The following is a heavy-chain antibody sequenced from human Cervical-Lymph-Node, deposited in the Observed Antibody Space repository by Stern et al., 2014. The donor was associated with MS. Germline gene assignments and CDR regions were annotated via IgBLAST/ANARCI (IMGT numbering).Heavy chain of an antibody. CDR2: IKDDGSDR. D-gene: IGHD3-10*01. J-gene: IGHJ3*02. Sequence: EVQLVQSGGGLVQPGGSLRLSCAASGFTFSGSWMTWVRQAPGKGLGGVASIKDDGSDRYYVDSVKGRFTISRDNAKTSLFLQMNGLRAEDTAVYYCARDRYFGAFDIWGQGTMVTVSS. V-gene: IGHV3-7*01. CDR3: ARDRYFGAFDI. CDR1: GFTFSGSW.